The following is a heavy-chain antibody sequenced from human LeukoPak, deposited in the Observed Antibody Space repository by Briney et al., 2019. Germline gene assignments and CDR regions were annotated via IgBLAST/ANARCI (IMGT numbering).Heavy chain of an antibody. CDR1: GYTFTSYG. D-gene: IGHD6-19*01. V-gene: IGHV1-18*01. Sequence: GASVKVSCKASGYTFTSYGISWVRQAPGQGLEWMGWISAYNGNTNNAQKLQGRVTMTTDTSTSTAYMELRSLRSDDTAVYYCARDNGFHPYSSGWYPSFDYWGQGTLVTVSS. CDR2: ISAYNGNT. CDR3: ARDNGFHPYSSGWYPSFDY. J-gene: IGHJ4*02.